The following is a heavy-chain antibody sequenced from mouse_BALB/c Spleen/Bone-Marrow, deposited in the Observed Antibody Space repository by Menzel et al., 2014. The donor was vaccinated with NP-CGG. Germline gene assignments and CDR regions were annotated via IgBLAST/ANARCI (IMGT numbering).Heavy chain of an antibody. CDR2: ISSGSSTI. CDR1: GFTFSSFA. D-gene: IGHD1-1*01. CDR3: ARSGSSSGYFDY. Sequence: EVKLMESGGGLVQPGGSRKLSCAASGFTFSSFAMHWVRQAPEKGLEWVAYISSGSSTIYYADTVMGRFTISRDNPKNTLFLHMTSLRSEDTAMYYCARSGSSSGYFDYWGQGTTLTVSS. J-gene: IGHJ2*01. V-gene: IGHV5-17*02.